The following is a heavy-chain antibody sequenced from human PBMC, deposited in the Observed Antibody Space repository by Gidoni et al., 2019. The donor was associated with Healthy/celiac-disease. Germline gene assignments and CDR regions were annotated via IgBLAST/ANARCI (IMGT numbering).Heavy chain of an antibody. J-gene: IGHJ4*02. CDR3: ARENIYCSGGSCYPYYFDY. CDR2: IYHSGST. CDR1: GGSISSSNS. D-gene: IGHD2-15*01. Sequence: QVQLQESCPGLVKPSGTLSLTCAVSGGSISSSNSWSWVRQPPGKGLEWIGEIYHSGSTNYNPSLKSRVTISVDKSKNQFSLKLSSVTAADTAVYYCARENIYCSGGSCYPYYFDYWGQGTLVTVSS. V-gene: IGHV4-4*02.